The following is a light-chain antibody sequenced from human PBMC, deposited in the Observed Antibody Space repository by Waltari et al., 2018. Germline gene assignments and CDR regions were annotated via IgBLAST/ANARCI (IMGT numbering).Light chain of an antibody. J-gene: IGKJ2*01. V-gene: IGKV4-1*01. Sequence: DLVLTQAPDSLAVSLGERATINRKSRPSVLSNSNTKNYLGWYQQNPGKPPKLLITWASTRESGVPDRFSGSGSGTDFTLTISSLQAEDVAVYFCQQCYTFPYTFGQGTKLEIK. CDR3: QQCYTFPYT. CDR2: WAS. CDR1: PSVLSNSNTKNY.